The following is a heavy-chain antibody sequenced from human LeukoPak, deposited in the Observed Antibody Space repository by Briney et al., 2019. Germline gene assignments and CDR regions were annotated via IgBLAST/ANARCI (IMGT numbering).Heavy chain of an antibody. D-gene: IGHD3-10*01. CDR3: VRDFGFASKNPLDM. CDR1: GFSLRSNY. Sequence: GGSLRLSCAAPGFSLRSNYMNWVRQAPGKGLEWVSVIYSGGGTSYADSVKGRFTISRDNSKNTLYLQMNSLRAEDTAVYYCVRDFGFASKNPLDMWGQGTMVTVSS. J-gene: IGHJ3*02. CDR2: IYSGGGT. V-gene: IGHV3-53*01.